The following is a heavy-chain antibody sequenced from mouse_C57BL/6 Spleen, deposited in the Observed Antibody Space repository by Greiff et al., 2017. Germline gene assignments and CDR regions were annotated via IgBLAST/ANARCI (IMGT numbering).Heavy chain of an antibody. CDR2: IFPGSGST. D-gene: IGHD1-1*01. CDR1: GYTFTDYY. J-gene: IGHJ1*03. CDR3: ANTVVATDWYFDV. V-gene: IGHV1-75*01. Sequence: QVQLKESGPELVKPGASVKISCKASGYTFTDYYINWVKQRPGQGLEWIGWIFPGSGSTYYNEKFKGKATLTVDKSSSTAYMLLSSLTSEDSAVYFCANTVVATDWYFDVWGTGTTVTVSS.